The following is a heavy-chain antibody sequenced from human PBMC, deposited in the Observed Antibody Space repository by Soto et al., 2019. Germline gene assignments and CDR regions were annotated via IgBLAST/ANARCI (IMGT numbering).Heavy chain of an antibody. CDR2: IYYTGST. Sequence: QVQLQESGPGLVKSSQTLSLTCSVSGASFSNGGYYWNGIRQHPGKGLEWIGYIYYTGSTYYNPSLTSRVTLAVDSAKNQFSLTLMSVTAADTAVYYCARDRCPGGSCYFNGYLEYWGQGILVTVSS. J-gene: IGHJ4*02. V-gene: IGHV4-31*03. CDR3: ARDRCPGGSCYFNGYLEY. D-gene: IGHD2-15*01. CDR1: GASFSNGGYY.